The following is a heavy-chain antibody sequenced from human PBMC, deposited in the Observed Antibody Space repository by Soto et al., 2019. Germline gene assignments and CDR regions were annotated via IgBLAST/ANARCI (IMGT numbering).Heavy chain of an antibody. CDR1: GYTFSGP. CDR2: ISAYNGNT. CDR3: ARDGGGYVRNGMDV. V-gene: IGHV1-18*04. J-gene: IGHJ6*02. Sequence: ASVKVSCKASGYTFSGPYTFSGPNINWVRQAPGQGLEWMGWISAYNGNTNYAQKLQGRVTMTTDTSTSTAYMELRSLRSDDTAVYYCARDGGGYVRNGMDVWGQGTTVTVYS. D-gene: IGHD5-12*01.